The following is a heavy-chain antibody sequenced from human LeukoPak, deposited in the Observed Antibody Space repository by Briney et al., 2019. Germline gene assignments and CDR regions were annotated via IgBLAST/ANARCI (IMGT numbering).Heavy chain of an antibody. CDR3: AREYSSSWYDWFDP. CDR1: GGSISSRSYY. V-gene: IGHV4-39*07. J-gene: IGHJ5*02. D-gene: IGHD6-13*01. Sequence: PSETLSLTCTVSGGSISSRSYYWGWIRQPPGKGLEWIGSIYYSGSTYYNPSLKSRVTISVDTSKNQFSLKLSSVTAADTAVYYCAREYSSSWYDWFDPWGQGTLVTVSS. CDR2: IYYSGST.